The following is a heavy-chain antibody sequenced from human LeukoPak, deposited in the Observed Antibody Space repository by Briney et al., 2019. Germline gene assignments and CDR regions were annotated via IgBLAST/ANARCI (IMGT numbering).Heavy chain of an antibody. CDR1: GGSISSSNW. CDR2: IYHSGST. CDR3: ARVPYFPNRNAFDI. V-gene: IGHV4-4*02. Sequence: SETLSLTCAVSGGSISSSNWWSWVRQPPGKGLEWIGEIYHSGSTNYNPSLKSRVTISVDKSKNQFSLKLSSVTAADTAVYYCARVPYFPNRNAFDIWGQGTMITVSS. J-gene: IGHJ3*02. D-gene: IGHD3-9*01.